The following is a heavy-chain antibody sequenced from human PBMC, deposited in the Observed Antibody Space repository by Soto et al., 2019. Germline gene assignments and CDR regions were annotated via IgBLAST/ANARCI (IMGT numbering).Heavy chain of an antibody. J-gene: IGHJ4*02. V-gene: IGHV3-30*18. Sequence: QVQLVESGGGVVQPGRSLRLSCAASGFTFSSYGMHWVRQAPGKGLEWVAVISYDGSNKYYADSVKGRFTISRDNSKNTLYRQMNSLIAEDTGVYYCAKGLRSSMVGAGGPDYWGQGTLVTVSS. CDR1: GFTFSSYG. D-gene: IGHD1-26*01. CDR3: AKGLRSSMVGAGGPDY. CDR2: ISYDGSNK.